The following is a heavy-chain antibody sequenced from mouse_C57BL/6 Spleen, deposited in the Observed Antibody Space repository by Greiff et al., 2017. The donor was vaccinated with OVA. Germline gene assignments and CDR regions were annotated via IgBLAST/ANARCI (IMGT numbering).Heavy chain of an antibody. CDR3: ALYGNYYAMDY. CDR1: GFTFSDYG. Sequence: EVQRVESGGGLVKPGGSLKLSCAASGFTFSDYGMHWVRQAPEKGLEWVAYISSGSSTIYYADTVKGRFTISRDNAKNTLFLQMTSLRSEDTAMYYCALYGNYYAMDYWGQGTSVTVSS. D-gene: IGHD2-1*01. J-gene: IGHJ4*01. CDR2: ISSGSSTI. V-gene: IGHV5-17*01.